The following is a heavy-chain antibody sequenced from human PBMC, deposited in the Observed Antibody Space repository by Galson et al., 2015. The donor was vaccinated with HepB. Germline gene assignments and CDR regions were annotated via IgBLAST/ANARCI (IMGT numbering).Heavy chain of an antibody. D-gene: IGHD4-11*01. J-gene: IGHJ4*02. Sequence: SVKVSCKASGNTFTSYDINWVRQATGQGLEWMGWMNPNSGSTGYPQKFQGRVTMTRDTSTSTAYKELTSLTSDDTAIYYCARGGDYSNYVSDCWGQGTLVTVPS. CDR1: GNTFTSYD. CDR2: MNPNSGST. CDR3: ARGGDYSNYVSDC. V-gene: IGHV1-8*01.